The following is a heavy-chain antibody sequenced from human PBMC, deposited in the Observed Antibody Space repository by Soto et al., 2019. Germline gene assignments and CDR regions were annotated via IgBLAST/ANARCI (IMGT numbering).Heavy chain of an antibody. CDR1: GGTFSSYT. CDR2: IIPILGIA. V-gene: IGHV1-69*08. J-gene: IGHJ6*03. D-gene: IGHD2-2*01. Sequence: QVQLVQSGAEVKKPGSSVKVSCKASGGTFSSYTISWVRQAPGQGLEWMGRIIPILGIANYAQKFQGRVTITADKSTSTAYMELSSLRSEDTAVYYCARDHTLHLGTAAILEVAGHHYYYYYMDVWGKGTTVTVSS. CDR3: ARDHTLHLGTAAILEVAGHHYYYYYMDV.